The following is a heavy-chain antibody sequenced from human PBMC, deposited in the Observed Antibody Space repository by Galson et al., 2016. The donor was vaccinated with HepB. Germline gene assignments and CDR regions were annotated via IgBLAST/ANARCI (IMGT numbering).Heavy chain of an antibody. D-gene: IGHD5-18*01. CDR1: GLPVSDEY. CDR3: GTVGGSSYGARYDGFDI. V-gene: IGHV3-53*01. Sequence: SLRLSCATVGLPVSDEYMTWVRLAPGKGLEWVSLFYRGGNTYYADSVKGRFTDWRDDYKKTIYLQMNYLSAADTAVYYCGTVGGSSYGARYDGFDIWGHGTMVTVAS. CDR2: FYRGGNT. J-gene: IGHJ3*02.